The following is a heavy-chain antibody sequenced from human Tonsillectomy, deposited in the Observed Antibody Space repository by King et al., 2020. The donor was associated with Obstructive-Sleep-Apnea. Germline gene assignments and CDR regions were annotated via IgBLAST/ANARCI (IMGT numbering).Heavy chain of an antibody. D-gene: IGHD6-6*01. V-gene: IGHV3-23*04. CDR3: AKVPSSSTTYYYGMDV. CDR2: ISGSGGST. Sequence: VQLVESGGGLVQPGGSLRLSCAASGFTFSSYAMSWVRQAPGKGLEWVSAISGSGGSTYYADPVKGRFTISRDNSKNTLYLQMNSLRAEDTAVYYCAKVPSSSTTYYYGMDVWGQGTTVTVSS. J-gene: IGHJ6*02. CDR1: GFTFSSYA.